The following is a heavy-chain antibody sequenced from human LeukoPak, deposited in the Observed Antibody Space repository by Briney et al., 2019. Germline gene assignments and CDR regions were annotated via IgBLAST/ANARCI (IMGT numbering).Heavy chain of an antibody. CDR3: ARDLCSGGSCYWDYYYGMDV. CDR2: INAGNGNT. V-gene: IGHV1-3*01. D-gene: IGHD2-15*01. J-gene: IGHJ6*02. CDR1: GYTFTSYA. Sequence: ASVTVSCTASGYTFTSYAMHWVRQAPGQRLEWMGWINAGNGNTKYSQKFQGRVTITRDTSASTAYMELSGLRSKDTAVYYCARDLCSGGSCYWDYYYGMDVWGQGTTVTVSS.